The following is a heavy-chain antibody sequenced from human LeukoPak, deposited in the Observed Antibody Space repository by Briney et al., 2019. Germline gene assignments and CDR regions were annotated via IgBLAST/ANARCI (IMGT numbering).Heavy chain of an antibody. J-gene: IGHJ3*02. V-gene: IGHV4-59*01. D-gene: IGHD2/OR15-2a*01. CDR2: IYYSGST. CDR1: GGSISSYY. CDR3: ARVGVLRGAFDI. Sequence: SETLSLTCTVSGGSISSYYWSWIRQPPGKGLAWIGYIYYSGSTNYNPPLKSRVTISIDPSKNQFSLKLSSVTAADTAVYYCARVGVLRGAFDIWGQGKMVTVSS.